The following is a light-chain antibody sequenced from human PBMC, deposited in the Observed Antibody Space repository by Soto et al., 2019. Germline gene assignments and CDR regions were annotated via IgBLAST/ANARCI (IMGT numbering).Light chain of an antibody. V-gene: IGKV3-11*01. CDR2: DTS. Sequence: ENVLTQSPATLSLSPGERATLSCRVSQSVSGFLAWYQQKPGQAPRLLTYDTSNRATGIPARFSGSGSGTDFTLTISSLEPEDFAVYYCQQRRYWPYTFGQGTKLEIK. CDR3: QQRRYWPYT. J-gene: IGKJ2*01. CDR1: QSVSGF.